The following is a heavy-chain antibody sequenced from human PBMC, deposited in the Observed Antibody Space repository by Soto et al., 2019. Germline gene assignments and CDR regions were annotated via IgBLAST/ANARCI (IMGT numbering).Heavy chain of an antibody. CDR3: ARALAVRGVTGAYYGMDV. V-gene: IGHV4-59*01. Sequence: QVQLQESGPGLVKPSETLSLTCTVSGGSISSYYWSWIRQPPGKGLEWIGYIYYSGSTNYNPSLKSRGSISVDTSKNQFSLKLSTVTAADTAVYYCARALAVRGVTGAYYGMDVWGQGTTVTVSS. CDR2: IYYSGST. CDR1: GGSISSYY. D-gene: IGHD3-10*01. J-gene: IGHJ6*02.